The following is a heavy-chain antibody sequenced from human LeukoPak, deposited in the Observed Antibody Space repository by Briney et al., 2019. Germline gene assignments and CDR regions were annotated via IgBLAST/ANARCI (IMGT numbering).Heavy chain of an antibody. CDR1: GGSISSYY. D-gene: IGHD3-10*01. CDR2: IYYSGST. Sequence: LETLSLTCTVSGGSISSYYWSWIRQPPGKRLEWIGYIYYSGSTNYNPSLKSRVTISVDTSKNQFSLKLSSVTAADTAVYYCARDLGGVGGFDYWGQGTLVTVSS. J-gene: IGHJ4*02. CDR3: ARDLGGVGGFDY. V-gene: IGHV4-59*01.